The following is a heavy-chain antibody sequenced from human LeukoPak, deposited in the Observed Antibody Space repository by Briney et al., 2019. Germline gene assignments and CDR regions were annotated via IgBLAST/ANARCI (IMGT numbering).Heavy chain of an antibody. V-gene: IGHV3-30-3*01. CDR3: ARDGIVGALRGFFDY. Sequence: GRSLRLSCAASGFTFSSYAMHWVRQAPGKGLEGVAVISYDGSNKYYADSVKGRFTISRDNSKNTLYLQMNSLRAEDAAVYYCARDGIVGALRGFFDYWGQGTLVTVSS. J-gene: IGHJ4*02. CDR2: ISYDGSNK. D-gene: IGHD1-26*01. CDR1: GFTFSSYA.